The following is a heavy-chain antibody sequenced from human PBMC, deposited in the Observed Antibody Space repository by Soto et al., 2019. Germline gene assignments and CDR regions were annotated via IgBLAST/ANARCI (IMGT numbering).Heavy chain of an antibody. J-gene: IGHJ4*02. V-gene: IGHV4-31*03. CDR2: IYYSGNT. Sequence: QVQLQESGPGLVKPSQTLSLTGTVSGGSISIGGYYWSWIRQHPGKALEWLGYIYYSGNTCYNPSLKSRVTRSVDTSKNQLSLKLSTVHAADTGVYYCATTPLLCGQGTVVTVSS. CDR3: ATTPLL. CDR1: GGSISIGGYY.